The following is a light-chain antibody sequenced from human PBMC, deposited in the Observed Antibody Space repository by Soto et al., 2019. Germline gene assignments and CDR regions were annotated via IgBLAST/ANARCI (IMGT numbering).Light chain of an antibody. Sequence: EIVLTQSPGTLSLSPGERATLSCRASRSFASSYLAWYQRKPGQSPRLLIYAASKRATGIPDRFTGSGSGTEFTLTISSLQSEDFAVYYCQQYNNWPRTFGQGTKVDIK. CDR1: RSFASSY. CDR2: AAS. V-gene: IGKV3D-15*01. J-gene: IGKJ1*01. CDR3: QQYNNWPRT.